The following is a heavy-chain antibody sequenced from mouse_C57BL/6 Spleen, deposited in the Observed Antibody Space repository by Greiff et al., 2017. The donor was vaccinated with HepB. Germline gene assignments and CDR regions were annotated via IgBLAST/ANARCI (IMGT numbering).Heavy chain of an antibody. CDR2: ISDGGSYT. CDR3: ARVSSWAPWFAY. J-gene: IGHJ3*01. V-gene: IGHV5-4*03. D-gene: IGHD1-1*01. CDR1: GFTFSSYA. Sequence: DVKLVESGGGLVKPGGSLKLSCAASGFTFSSYAMSWVRQTPEKRLEWVATISDGGSYTYYPDNVKGRFTISRDNAKNNLYLQMSHLKSEDTAMYYCARVSSWAPWFAYWGQGTLVTVSA.